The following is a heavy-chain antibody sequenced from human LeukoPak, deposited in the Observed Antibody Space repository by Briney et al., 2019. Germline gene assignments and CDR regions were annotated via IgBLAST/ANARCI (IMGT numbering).Heavy chain of an antibody. V-gene: IGHV4-39*01. CDR1: GDSISSSSYY. CDR3: ARQEWELLAFDI. D-gene: IGHD1-26*01. CDR2: LYYSGST. J-gene: IGHJ3*02. Sequence: SETLSLTCTVSGDSISSSSYYWGWIRQPPEKGLEWIGNLYYSGSTNYNPSLKSRVTISVDTSKNQFSLKLSSVTAADTAVYYCARQEWELLAFDIWGQGTMVTVSS.